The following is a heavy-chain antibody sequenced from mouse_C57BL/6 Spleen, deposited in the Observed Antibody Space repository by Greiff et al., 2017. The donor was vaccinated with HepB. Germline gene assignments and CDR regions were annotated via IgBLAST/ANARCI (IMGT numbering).Heavy chain of an antibody. D-gene: IGHD1-1*01. CDR1: GFTFSSYG. CDR2: ISSGGSYT. Sequence: EVNVVESGGDLVKPGGSLKLSCAASGFTFSSYGMSWVRQTPDKRLEWVATISSGGSYTYYPDSVKGRFTISRDNAKNTLYLQMSSLKSEDTAMYYCARHVTTVEAWFDYWGQGTTLTVSS. J-gene: IGHJ2*01. CDR3: ARHVTTVEAWFDY. V-gene: IGHV5-6*01.